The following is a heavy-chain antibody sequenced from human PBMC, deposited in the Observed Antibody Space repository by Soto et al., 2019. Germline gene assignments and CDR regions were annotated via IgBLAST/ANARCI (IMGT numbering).Heavy chain of an antibody. D-gene: IGHD3-9*01. J-gene: IGHJ6*02. V-gene: IGHV4-30-4*01. CDR2: IYYSGST. CDR1: GGSISSGDYY. Sequence: SETLSLTCTVSGGSISSGDYYWSWIRQPPGKGLEWIGYIYYSGSTYYNPSLKSRVTISVDTSKNQFSLKLSSVTAADTAVYYCAGSILTGYYNYYYYYGMDVWGQGTTVTVSS. CDR3: AGSILTGYYNYYYYYGMDV.